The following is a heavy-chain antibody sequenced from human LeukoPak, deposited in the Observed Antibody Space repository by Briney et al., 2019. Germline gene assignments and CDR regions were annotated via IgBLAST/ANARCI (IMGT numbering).Heavy chain of an antibody. J-gene: IGHJ4*02. CDR3: ARDRLGDTAMVGGEFDY. D-gene: IGHD5-18*01. Sequence: SVKVSCKASGGTFSSYAISWVRQAPGQGLEWMGGIIPIFGTANYAQKFQGRVTITADESTSTAYMELSSLRSENTAVYYCARDRLGDTAMVGGEFDYWGQGTLVTVSS. CDR1: GGTFSSYA. V-gene: IGHV1-69*01. CDR2: IIPIFGTA.